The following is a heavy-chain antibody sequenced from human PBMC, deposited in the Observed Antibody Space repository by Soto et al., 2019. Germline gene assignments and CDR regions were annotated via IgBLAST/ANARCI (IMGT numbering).Heavy chain of an antibody. V-gene: IGHV2-70*01. D-gene: IGHD2-15*01. CDR3: XRSPEPLLSGGSYYFDY. Sequence: SGPTLVNPTQTLTLTCSFSGFSLSTSGMCVSWIRQPPGKALEWLALIDWDDDKYYSTSLKTRLTISKDTSKNQVVLTMTNMDPVDTATYYCXRSPEPLLSGGSYYFDYWGQGTLVTVSS. CDR1: GFSLSTSGMC. J-gene: IGHJ4*02. CDR2: IDWDDDK.